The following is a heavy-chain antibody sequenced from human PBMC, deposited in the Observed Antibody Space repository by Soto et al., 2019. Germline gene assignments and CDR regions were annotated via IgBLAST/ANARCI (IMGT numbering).Heavy chain of an antibody. CDR3: ARGDRGGSGSPASYYYSGLDV. CDR1: GFTFSSYA. V-gene: IGHV3-23*01. Sequence: DVQLLESGGHLVQPGGSLRLSCAASGFTFSSYAMSWVRQAPGKGLEWVSRVSDGGDMTYYSDSVKGRLTISRDNSNNALFLQMNSLRIEDTALYYCARGDRGGSGSPASYYYSGLDVWGQGTTVTVS. J-gene: IGHJ6*02. D-gene: IGHD3-10*01. CDR2: VSDGGDMT.